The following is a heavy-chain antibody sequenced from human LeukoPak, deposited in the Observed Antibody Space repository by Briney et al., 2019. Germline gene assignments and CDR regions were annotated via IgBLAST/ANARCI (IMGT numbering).Heavy chain of an antibody. V-gene: IGHV3-23*01. Sequence: GGSLRLSCVASGFTFSNYTMNWVRQAPGKGLEWVSVISGSGGDTSYADSVKGRFTISRDNSKNTLYLQMNSLRAEDTALYYCAKNIAAPTTPFDYWGQGTLVTVSS. J-gene: IGHJ4*02. CDR1: GFTFSNYT. CDR2: ISGSGGDT. CDR3: AKNIAAPTTPFDY. D-gene: IGHD6-13*01.